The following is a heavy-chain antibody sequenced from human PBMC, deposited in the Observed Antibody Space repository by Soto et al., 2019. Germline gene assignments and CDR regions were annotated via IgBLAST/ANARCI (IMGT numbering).Heavy chain of an antibody. J-gene: IGHJ4*02. CDR1: GGTFSSYA. V-gene: IGHV1-69*13. Sequence: VASVKVSCKASGGTFSSYAISWVRQAPGQGLEWMGGIIPIFGTANYAQKFQGRVTITADESTSTAYMELSSLRSEDTAVYYCARDARPISSRWDNFDYWGQGTPVPVYS. CDR3: ARDARPISSRWDNFDY. CDR2: IIPIFGTA. D-gene: IGHD6-13*01.